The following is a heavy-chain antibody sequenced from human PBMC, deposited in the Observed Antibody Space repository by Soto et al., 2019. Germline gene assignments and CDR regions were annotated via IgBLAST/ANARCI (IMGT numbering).Heavy chain of an antibody. CDR1: GDSITSNH. CDR3: ARVSMSTVSWGFDP. D-gene: IGHD4-4*01. J-gene: IGHJ5*02. Sequence: SETLSLTCAVSGDSITSNHWNWIRQPPGRGLEWIGYIYNSGTTKYNPSLKSQVIISVDTSKNQLSLKLSSVTAADTAVYYCARVSMSTVSWGFDPWGQGTLVTVSS. V-gene: IGHV4-59*01. CDR2: IYNSGTT.